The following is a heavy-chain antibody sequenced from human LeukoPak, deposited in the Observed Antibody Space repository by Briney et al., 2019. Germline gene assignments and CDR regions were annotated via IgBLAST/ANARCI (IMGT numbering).Heavy chain of an antibody. Sequence: ASGNVACKASGYTFTAYYLHWVRQAPGQGLEWMGCIDPDSGGTKSAQKFRGRVTMTRDTSINTASMELSRLRSDDTAVYYCAREYYDTSGTKFAFDIWGQGTMVTVSS. CDR1: GYTFTAYY. J-gene: IGHJ3*02. V-gene: IGHV1-2*02. D-gene: IGHD3-22*01. CDR2: IDPDSGGT. CDR3: AREYYDTSGTKFAFDI.